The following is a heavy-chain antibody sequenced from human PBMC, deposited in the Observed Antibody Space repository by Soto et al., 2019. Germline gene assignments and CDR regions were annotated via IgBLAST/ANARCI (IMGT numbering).Heavy chain of an antibody. CDR3: VIQRSGVVY. J-gene: IGHJ4*02. V-gene: IGHV1-2*04. CDR2: INPNNGGT. D-gene: IGHD2-15*01. Sequence: QVHLVQSGAEVKKPGASVRVSCKASGYSFTGNSMHWVRQAPGQGLEWMGWINPNNGGTNYAQNFQGWVAMTRDTSLSTDYMDLNRLKSDDTAVYYGVIQRSGVVYWGQGTLVTVSS. CDR1: GYSFTGNS.